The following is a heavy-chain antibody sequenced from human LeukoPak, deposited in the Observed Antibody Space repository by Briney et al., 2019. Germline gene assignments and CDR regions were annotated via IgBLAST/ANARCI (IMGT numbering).Heavy chain of an antibody. Sequence: GGSLRLSCAASGFTFSSYAMHWVRQAPGKGLEWVAVISYDGSNKYYADSVKGRFTISRDNSKNTLYLQMNSLRAEDTAEYYCAKMDGRDSRYDSIDYWGQGTLVTVSS. J-gene: IGHJ4*02. V-gene: IGHV3-30-3*02. CDR2: ISYDGSNK. D-gene: IGHD3-22*01. CDR3: AKMDGRDSRYDSIDY. CDR1: GFTFSSYA.